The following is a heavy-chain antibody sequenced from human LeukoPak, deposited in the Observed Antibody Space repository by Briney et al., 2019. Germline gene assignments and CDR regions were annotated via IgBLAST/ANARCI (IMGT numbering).Heavy chain of an antibody. D-gene: IGHD4-17*01. CDR3: ATSGDYVFYYFDY. V-gene: IGHV5-51*01. J-gene: IGHJ4*02. CDR2: IYPGDSDT. CDR1: GSSFTSYW. Sequence: AGESLKISCKGSGSSFTSYWIGWVRQMPGKGLEWMGIIYPGDSDTRYSPSFQGQVTISADKSISTAYLQWSSLKASDTAMYYCATSGDYVFYYFDYWGQGTLVTVSS.